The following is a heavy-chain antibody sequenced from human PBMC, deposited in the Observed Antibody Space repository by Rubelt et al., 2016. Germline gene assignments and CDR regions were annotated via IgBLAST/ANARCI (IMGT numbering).Heavy chain of an antibody. Sequence: QVQLVQSGAEVKKPGASVKVSCKASGYTFTNYYMNWVRQAPGQGLEWMGIINPSGGSTKYAQKFKGRVTMTRDTSTSTVYVELSSLRSEDTAVYYCAGDSGYGLGSPNWFDPWGQGTLVTVSS. D-gene: IGHD3-10*01. J-gene: IGHJ5*02. CDR2: INPSGGST. V-gene: IGHV1-46*01. CDR1: GYTFTNYY. CDR3: AGDSGYGLGSPNWFDP.